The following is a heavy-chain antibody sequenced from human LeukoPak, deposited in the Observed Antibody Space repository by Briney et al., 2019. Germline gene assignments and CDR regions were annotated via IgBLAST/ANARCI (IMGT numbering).Heavy chain of an antibody. CDR1: GGSISSSSYY. V-gene: IGHV4-39*07. J-gene: IGHJ3*02. CDR2: IYYSGST. Sequence: SETLSLTCTVSGGSISSSSYYWGWIRQPPGKGLEWIGSIYYSGSTYYNPSLKSRVTISVDTSKNQFSLKLSSVTAVDTAVYYCARDWDYYGSGSYYNGPHAFDIWGQGTMVTVSS. CDR3: ARDWDYYGSGSYYNGPHAFDI. D-gene: IGHD3-10*01.